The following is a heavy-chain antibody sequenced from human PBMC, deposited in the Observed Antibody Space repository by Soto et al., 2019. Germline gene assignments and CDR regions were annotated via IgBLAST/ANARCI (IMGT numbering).Heavy chain of an antibody. CDR1: GGSFSGYY. CDR2: INHSGST. Sequence: ETLSLTCAVYGGSFSGYYWSWIRQPPGKGLEWIGEINHSGSTNYNPSLKSRVTISVDTSKNQFSLKLSSVTAADTAVYYCARCGYSYGLSYWYFDLWGRGTLVTVSS. D-gene: IGHD5-18*01. J-gene: IGHJ2*01. V-gene: IGHV4-34*01. CDR3: ARCGYSYGLSYWYFDL.